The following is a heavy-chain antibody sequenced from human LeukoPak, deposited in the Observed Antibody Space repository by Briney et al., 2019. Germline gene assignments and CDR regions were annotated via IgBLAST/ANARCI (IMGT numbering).Heavy chain of an antibody. CDR1: GYTFTSYY. D-gene: IGHD1-7*01. CDR2: INPSGGST. J-gene: IGHJ5*02. V-gene: IGHV1-46*01. CDR3: ARGWIDWNYAGGWFDP. Sequence: ASVKVSCKASGYTFTSYYMHWVRQAPGQGLEWMGIINPSGGSTSYAQKFKGRFTMTRDTSTSTGYMELSSLRSEDTAVYYCARGWIDWNYAGGWFDPWGQGTLVTVSS.